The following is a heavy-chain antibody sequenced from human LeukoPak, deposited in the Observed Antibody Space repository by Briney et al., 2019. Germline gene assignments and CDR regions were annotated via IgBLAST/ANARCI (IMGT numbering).Heavy chain of an antibody. CDR1: GYTFTGHY. D-gene: IGHD3-22*01. Sequence: ASVKVSCKASGYTFTGHYMRWVRQAPGQGHEWMGWINPNSGGTNYAQKFQGRVTMTRDTSITTAYMELSRLRSDDTVVYYCAREAYYYEISGPIDYWGQGTLVIVSS. V-gene: IGHV1-2*02. CDR2: INPNSGGT. J-gene: IGHJ4*02. CDR3: AREAYYYEISGPIDY.